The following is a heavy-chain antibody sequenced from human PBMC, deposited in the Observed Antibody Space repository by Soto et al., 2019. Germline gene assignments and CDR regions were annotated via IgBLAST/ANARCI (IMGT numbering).Heavy chain of an antibody. J-gene: IGHJ3*02. CDR3: ARDPEGGHAFDI. Sequence: EVQLVESGGGLVQPGGSLRLSCPASGFTFSSSSMNWVRQAPGKGLEWVSYISSRSSPIYYADSVKGRFTISRDNAKNSLYLQMDSLRADDTAVYYCARDPEGGHAFDIWGQGTMVTVSS. CDR1: GFTFSSSS. V-gene: IGHV3-48*01. D-gene: IGHD1-26*01. CDR2: ISSRSSPI.